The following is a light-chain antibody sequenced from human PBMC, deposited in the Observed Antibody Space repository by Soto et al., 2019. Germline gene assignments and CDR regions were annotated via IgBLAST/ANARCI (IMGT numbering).Light chain of an antibody. CDR3: GTWDSSLNGYVV. CDR2: DNY. Sequence: QSVLTQPPSVSAAPGQKVTISCSGSSSNIGDNFVSWYQHLPGTAPKLLIYDNYKRPSGIPDRLSGSKAGTSATLDITGLQTGDEADYYCGTWDSSLNGYVVFGGGTKLTVL. CDR1: SSNIGDNF. V-gene: IGLV1-51*01. J-gene: IGLJ2*01.